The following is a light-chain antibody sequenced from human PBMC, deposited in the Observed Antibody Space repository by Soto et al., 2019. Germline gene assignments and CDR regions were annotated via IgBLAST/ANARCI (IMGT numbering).Light chain of an antibody. Sequence: QSALTQPRSVSGSPGQSVTISCTGTSSDVGGYYYVSWYQQHPGKAPKVMIYDVIKRPSGVPDRFSGSKSGNTASLTISGLQAEDEADYYCCSNAGSYTPSYVFGTGTKLTVL. CDR3: CSNAGSYTPSYV. V-gene: IGLV2-11*01. CDR1: SSDVGGYYY. J-gene: IGLJ1*01. CDR2: DVI.